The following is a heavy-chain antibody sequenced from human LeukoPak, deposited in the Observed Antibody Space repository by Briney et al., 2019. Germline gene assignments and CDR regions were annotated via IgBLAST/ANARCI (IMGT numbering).Heavy chain of an antibody. CDR2: IYYSGST. J-gene: IGHJ6*02. D-gene: IGHD2-21*02. V-gene: IGHV4-30-4*01. Sequence: KPSQTLSLTCTVSGDSIGSGEYYWTWIRQAPGKGLEWIGYIYYSGSTNYNPSVKSRVAISIDTSKNQFSLKLSSVTAADTAVYYCARGPSWWLQYCGGDCYRGYYGMDVWGQGTTVTVSS. CDR1: GDSIGSGEYY. CDR3: ARGPSWWLQYCGGDCYRGYYGMDV.